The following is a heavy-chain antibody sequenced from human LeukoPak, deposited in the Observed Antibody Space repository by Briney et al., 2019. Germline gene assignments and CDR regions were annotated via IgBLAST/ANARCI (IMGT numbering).Heavy chain of an antibody. CDR3: ARHRCSGGSCYPMNWFDP. CDR1: GGSIRGYY. J-gene: IGHJ5*02. V-gene: IGHV4-59*08. Sequence: SETLSLTCNVSGGSIRGYYWSWIRQPPGKGLEWIGYIHSSGSTNYNPSLKSRVTISVDTSKNQFSLKLSSVTAADTAVYYCARHRCSGGSCYPMNWFDPWGQGTLVTVSS. D-gene: IGHD2-15*01. CDR2: IHSSGST.